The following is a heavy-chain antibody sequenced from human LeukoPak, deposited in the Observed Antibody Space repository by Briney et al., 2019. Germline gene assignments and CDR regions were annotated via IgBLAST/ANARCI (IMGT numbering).Heavy chain of an antibody. CDR3: ARDLSSRDAY. J-gene: IGHJ4*02. CDR1: GFTFSSYS. V-gene: IGHV3-48*04. D-gene: IGHD6-13*01. Sequence: GGSLRLSCAASGFTFSSYSMNWVRQAPGKGLEWVSYISSSSSTIYYADSVKGRFAISRDNTKNSLYLQMSSLTVEDTAVYYCARDLSSRDAYWGQGTLVTVSS. CDR2: ISSSSSTI.